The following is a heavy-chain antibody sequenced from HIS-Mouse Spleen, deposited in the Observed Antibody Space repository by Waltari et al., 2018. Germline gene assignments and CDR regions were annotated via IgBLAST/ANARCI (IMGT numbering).Heavy chain of an antibody. Sequence: QLQLQESGPGLVKPSETLSLTCTVPGCSISSSRYYWGWIRQPPGKGLGWIGSIYYSGSTYYNPSLKSRVTISVDTSKNQFSLKLSSVTAADTAVYYCAREIPYSSSWYDWYFDLWGRGTLVTVSS. D-gene: IGHD6-13*01. CDR1: GCSISSSRYY. CDR3: AREIPYSSSWYDWYFDL. V-gene: IGHV4-39*07. CDR2: IYYSGST. J-gene: IGHJ2*01.